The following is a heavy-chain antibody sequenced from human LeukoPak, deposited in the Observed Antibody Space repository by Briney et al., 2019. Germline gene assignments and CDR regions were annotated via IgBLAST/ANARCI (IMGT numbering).Heavy chain of an antibody. J-gene: IGHJ4*02. CDR2: ISNSGYST. CDR3: AKSVVLSGLDY. Sequence: AGSLRLSCAASGFNFTSYDMSWVRQAPGKGLEWVSGISNSGYSTYYADSVRGRFTISRDNPKNTLYLHTNSLRADDTAIYYCAKSVVLSGLDYWGQGTLVSVSS. CDR1: GFNFTSYD. D-gene: IGHD3-10*01. V-gene: IGHV3-23*01.